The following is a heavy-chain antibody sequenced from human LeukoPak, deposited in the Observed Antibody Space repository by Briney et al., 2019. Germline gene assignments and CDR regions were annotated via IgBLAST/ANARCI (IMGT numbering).Heavy chain of an antibody. V-gene: IGHV3-23*01. Sequence: SGGSLRLSCAASGFTFSSYAMSWVRQAPGKGLEWVSAISGSGGSTYYADSVKGRFTISRDNSKNTLYLQMNSLRAEDTAVYYCSIAPEQYYGDPDAFDIWGQGTMVTVSS. CDR1: GFTFSSYA. CDR3: SIAPEQYYGDPDAFDI. J-gene: IGHJ3*02. CDR2: ISGSGGST. D-gene: IGHD4-17*01.